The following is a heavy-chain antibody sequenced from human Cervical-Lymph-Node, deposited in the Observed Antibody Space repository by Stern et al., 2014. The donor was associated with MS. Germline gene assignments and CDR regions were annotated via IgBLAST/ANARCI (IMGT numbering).Heavy chain of an antibody. CDR2: LIRIFGTA. Sequence: VQLKESGAEVMNPSSSVKVSCKASGGTFITYSLNLVRHAPATGLHWMEGLIRIFGTANYAQKFQDRVTMTADKSTTYMELRSLRSEDTAVYYCARAQYCGGDCHLFDYWGQGTLVTVSS. CDR1: GGTFITYS. V-gene: IGHV1-69*14. D-gene: IGHD2-21*02. CDR3: ARAQYCGGDCHLFDY. J-gene: IGHJ4*02.